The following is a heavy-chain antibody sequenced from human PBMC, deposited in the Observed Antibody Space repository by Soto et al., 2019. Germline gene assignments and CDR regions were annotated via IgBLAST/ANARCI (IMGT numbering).Heavy chain of an antibody. CDR1: GFTFSSYA. CDR2: ISGSGGST. CDR3: AKGPVKLYSSSWYRGGMDV. D-gene: IGHD6-13*01. J-gene: IGHJ6*02. Sequence: GSLRLSCAASGFTFSSYAMSWVRQAPGKGLEWVSAISGSGGSTYYADSVKGRFTISRDNSKNTLYLQMNGLRAEDTAVYYCAKGPVKLYSSSWYRGGMDVWGQGTTVTVSS. V-gene: IGHV3-23*01.